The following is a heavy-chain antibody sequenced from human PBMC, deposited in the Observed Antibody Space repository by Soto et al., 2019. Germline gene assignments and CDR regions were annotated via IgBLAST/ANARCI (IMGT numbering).Heavy chain of an antibody. Sequence: SETLSLTCSVSGGSFKSYYWSWVRQPPGKGLEWIGYIHTSGSTNYNPSLKSRVTISVDTSKNQFSLKLSSVTAADTAVYYCARSHYGSGSYYSIDYWGQGTLVTVSS. D-gene: IGHD3-10*01. V-gene: IGHV4-59*01. CDR2: IHTSGST. J-gene: IGHJ4*02. CDR1: GGSFKSYY. CDR3: ARSHYGSGSYYSIDY.